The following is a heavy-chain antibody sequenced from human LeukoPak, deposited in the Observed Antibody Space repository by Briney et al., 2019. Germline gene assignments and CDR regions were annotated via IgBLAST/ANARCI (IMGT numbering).Heavy chain of an antibody. CDR1: GFTFSSYA. J-gene: IGHJ4*02. CDR2: ISGSGGIT. D-gene: IGHD6-19*01. Sequence: GGSLRLSCAASGFTFSSYAIYWVRQAPGKGLEWVSGISGSGGITYFADPVKGRFTISRDNSKNTVYLQMNSLRVEDTAVYYCAKTTTGYSSGRYPGWPVDYWGQGTLVTASS. V-gene: IGHV3-23*01. CDR3: AKTTTGYSSGRYPGWPVDY.